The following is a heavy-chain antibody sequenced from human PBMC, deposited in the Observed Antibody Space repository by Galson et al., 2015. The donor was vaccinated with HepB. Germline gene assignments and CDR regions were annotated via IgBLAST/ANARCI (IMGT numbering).Heavy chain of an antibody. CDR2: IYPLDSET. D-gene: IGHD3-16*01. CDR1: GYTFTNFW. V-gene: IGHV5-51*03. Sequence: QSGAEVKKPGESLKISCEGSGYTFTNFWIGWVRQMPGKGLEWMGVIYPLDSETKYSPSFQGQVTISADKSISTAYLQWSSLTASDTAIYYCARRAVRTSWGHSDYWGQGTLVTVSS. J-gene: IGHJ4*02. CDR3: ARRAVRTSWGHSDY.